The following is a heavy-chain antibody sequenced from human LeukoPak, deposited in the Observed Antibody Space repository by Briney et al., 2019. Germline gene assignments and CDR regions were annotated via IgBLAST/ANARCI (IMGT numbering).Heavy chain of an antibody. Sequence: PSETLSLTCTDSGGSISGYYWSWIRQPPGKGLEWIGYIFSSGSTNYNPSLKSRVTISEDTSVNQFSLKLSSVTAADTAVYYCARHYYDRSDSYSFDYWGQGTLVTVSS. CDR2: IFSSGST. CDR3: ARHYYDRSDSYSFDY. J-gene: IGHJ4*02. D-gene: IGHD3-22*01. CDR1: GGSISGYY. V-gene: IGHV4-59*08.